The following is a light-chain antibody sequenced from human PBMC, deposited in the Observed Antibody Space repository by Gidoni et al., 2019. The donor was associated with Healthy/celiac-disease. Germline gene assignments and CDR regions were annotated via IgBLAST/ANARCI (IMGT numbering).Light chain of an antibody. CDR2: DAS. J-gene: IGKJ4*01. Sequence: ETVLTQSPATLSLSPGERATLSCRASQSVSSSLAWYQQKPCQAPRLLIYDASNRATGIPARFSGSGSVTDFTLTISILEPEDFAVYYCQQRSNWLTFGGGTKVEIK. CDR1: QSVSSS. V-gene: IGKV3-11*01. CDR3: QQRSNWLT.